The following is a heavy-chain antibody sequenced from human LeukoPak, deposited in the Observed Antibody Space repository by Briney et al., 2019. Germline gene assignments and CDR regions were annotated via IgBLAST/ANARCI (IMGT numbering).Heavy chain of an antibody. V-gene: IGHV4-34*01. CDR2: INHSGGT. D-gene: IGHD2-2*01. Sequence: SGTLSLTCGVDGGSFTGNYWTWIRQPPGKELEGIGEINHSGGTNYSPCLKSRVTISVDTYKNLFSTNLNCVSAADTAVYYCARACTSCYGRGWLDPWGQGTLVTVSS. CDR3: ARACTSCYGRGWLDP. J-gene: IGHJ5*02. CDR1: GGSFTGNY.